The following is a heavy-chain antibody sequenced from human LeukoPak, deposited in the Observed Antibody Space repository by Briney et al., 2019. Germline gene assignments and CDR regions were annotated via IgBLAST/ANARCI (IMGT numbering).Heavy chain of an antibody. Sequence: GGSLRLSCAASGFTFDDYAMHWVRQAPGKGLEWVSGISWNSGSIGYADSVKGRFTISRDNAKNTVYLQMNSLRGEDTAVYYCARDLGLRGSTWGQGTLVTVSS. CDR3: ARDLGLRGST. V-gene: IGHV3-9*01. D-gene: IGHD4-23*01. J-gene: IGHJ5*02. CDR1: GFTFDDYA. CDR2: ISWNSGSI.